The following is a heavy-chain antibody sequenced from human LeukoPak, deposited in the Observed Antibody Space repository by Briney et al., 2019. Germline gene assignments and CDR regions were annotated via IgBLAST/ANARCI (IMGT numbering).Heavy chain of an antibody. CDR1: GVIISSYA. J-gene: IGHJ5*02. Sequence: GGSLILSCAASGVIISSYAMSWVRQAPGKGLEWVSAINGRGDNTYYADFVKGRFTISRDNSKSTVYLQVNSLRTEDTAVYYCAKDRVSPGFNWFDPWGQGTLVTVSS. V-gene: IGHV3-23*01. CDR2: INGRGDNT. CDR3: AKDRVSPGFNWFDP. D-gene: IGHD2/OR15-2a*01.